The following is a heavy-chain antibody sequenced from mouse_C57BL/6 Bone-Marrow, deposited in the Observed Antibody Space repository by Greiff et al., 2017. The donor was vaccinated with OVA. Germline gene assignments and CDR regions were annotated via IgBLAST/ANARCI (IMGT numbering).Heavy chain of an antibody. CDR3: ALPYYYGSRYFDY. D-gene: IGHD1-1*01. V-gene: IGHV1-69*01. J-gene: IGHJ2*01. Sequence: QVQLQQPGAELVMPGASVKLSCKASGYTFTSYWMHWVKQRPGQGLEWIGEIDPSDSYTNYNQKFKGKSTLTVDKSSSTAYMQLSSLTSEDSAVYYCALPYYYGSRYFDYWGQGTTLTVSS. CDR1: GYTFTSYW. CDR2: IDPSDSYT.